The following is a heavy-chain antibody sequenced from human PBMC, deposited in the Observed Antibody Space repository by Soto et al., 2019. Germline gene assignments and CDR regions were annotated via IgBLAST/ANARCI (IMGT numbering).Heavy chain of an antibody. J-gene: IGHJ4*02. Sequence: SETLSLTCTVSGASTKNYYWSWIRQPPGKGLEWIGYIYYGGNSDHNPSLKSRVTISIDASQNRFSLTLRSVTAADTAVYYCATSFINRYYPRPLDYWGQGTLVTVAS. D-gene: IGHD3-10*01. CDR2: IYYGGNS. CDR3: ATSFINRYYPRPLDY. CDR1: GASTKNYY. V-gene: IGHV4-59*01.